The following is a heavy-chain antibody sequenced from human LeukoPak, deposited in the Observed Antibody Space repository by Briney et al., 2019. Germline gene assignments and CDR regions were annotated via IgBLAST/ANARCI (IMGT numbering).Heavy chain of an antibody. J-gene: IGHJ5*02. CDR2: ISASGDRK. CDR1: GFIFSNYA. Sequence: PGGSLRLSCAASGFIFSNYAMTWVRQAPGKGLEWVSVISASGDRKYYVESVKGRFTISRDNSKNTLFLQMNSLRAEDTAIYYCANNWNCDHWGQGTLVTVSS. V-gene: IGHV3-23*01. CDR3: ANNWNCDH. D-gene: IGHD1-1*01.